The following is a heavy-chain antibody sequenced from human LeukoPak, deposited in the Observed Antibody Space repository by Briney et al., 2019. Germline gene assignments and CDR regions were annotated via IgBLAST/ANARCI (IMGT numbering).Heavy chain of an antibody. J-gene: IGHJ4*02. V-gene: IGHV1-8*01. D-gene: IGHD5-12*01. CDR3: ATFGWLRFLGEDY. CDR2: MNPNSGNT. Sequence: ASVKVSCKASGYTFTSYDINWVRQATGQGLEWMGWMNPNSGNTGYAQKFQGRVTMTRNTSISTAYMEPSSLRSEDTAVYYCATFGWLRFLGEDYWGQGTLVTVSS. CDR1: GYTFTSYD.